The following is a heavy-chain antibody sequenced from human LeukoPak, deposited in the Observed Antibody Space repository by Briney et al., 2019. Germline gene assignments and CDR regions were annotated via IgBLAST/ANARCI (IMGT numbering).Heavy chain of an antibody. V-gene: IGHV3-21*01. CDR1: GFTFSTYS. D-gene: IGHD2-15*01. CDR3: ARENNCSGGSCPLDY. J-gene: IGHJ4*02. CDR2: ISTSSSSI. Sequence: GGSLRLSCAASGFTFSTYSMNWVRQAPGKGLEWVSSISTSSSSIYYADSVKGRFTISRDNAKNSLYLQMNSLRAEDTAVYYCARENNCSGGSCPLDYWGQGTPVTVSS.